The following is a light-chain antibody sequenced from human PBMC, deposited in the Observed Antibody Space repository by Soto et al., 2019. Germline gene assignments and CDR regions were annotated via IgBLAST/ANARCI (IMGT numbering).Light chain of an antibody. CDR3: QQYYSTLLT. Sequence: DIALTQSPDSLTLSLGERATINCKSSQSVLYSSYNKSDLAWYQVKPGRSAKTLFSLASTREPGVPDRFRGSGFGTDFTLTISSLQAEDVAVYYCQQYYSTLLTFGQGTRLEI. CDR1: QSVLYSSYNKSD. CDR2: LAS. J-gene: IGKJ5*01. V-gene: IGKV4-1*01.